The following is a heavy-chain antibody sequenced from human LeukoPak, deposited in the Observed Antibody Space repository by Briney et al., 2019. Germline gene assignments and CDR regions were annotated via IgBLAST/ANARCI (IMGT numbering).Heavy chain of an antibody. J-gene: IGHJ3*02. Sequence: SETLSLTCTVSGGSISSYYWSWIRQPPGKGLEWIGYIYYSGSTNYNPSLKSRVTISVDTSKNQFSLKLSSVTAADTAVYYCARLLIAVAGTDAFDIWGQGTMDTVSS. D-gene: IGHD6-19*01. CDR3: ARLLIAVAGTDAFDI. V-gene: IGHV4-59*01. CDR2: IYYSGST. CDR1: GGSISSYY.